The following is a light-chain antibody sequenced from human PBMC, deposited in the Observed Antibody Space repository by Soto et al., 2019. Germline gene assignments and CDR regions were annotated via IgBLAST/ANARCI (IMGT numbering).Light chain of an antibody. V-gene: IGLV1-40*01. CDR2: SNS. Sequence: QAVVTQPPSVSGAPGQRVTISCTGSSSNIGAGYDVHWYQQLPGTAPKLLIYSNSNRPSGVPDRFSGSKSGTSASLAITGLQAEDEGDYYCQAFDSNLNVVFGGGTKLTVL. J-gene: IGLJ2*01. CDR1: SSNIGAGYD. CDR3: QAFDSNLNVV.